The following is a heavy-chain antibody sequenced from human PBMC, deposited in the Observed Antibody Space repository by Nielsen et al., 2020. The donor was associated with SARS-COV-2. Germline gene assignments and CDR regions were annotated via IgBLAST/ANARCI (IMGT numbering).Heavy chain of an antibody. J-gene: IGHJ3*01. Sequence: GESLKISCAASRNYAMSWVRQAPGTGLTWVSHINFDGTGTSYADSVKGRFTISRDNAKNTVYLQMNSLRAEDTAVYYCARDGVVGSTNTFDVWGQGTVVTVSS. D-gene: IGHD1-26*01. CDR3: ARDGVVGSTNTFDV. CDR1: RNYA. V-gene: IGHV3-74*01. CDR2: INFDGTGT.